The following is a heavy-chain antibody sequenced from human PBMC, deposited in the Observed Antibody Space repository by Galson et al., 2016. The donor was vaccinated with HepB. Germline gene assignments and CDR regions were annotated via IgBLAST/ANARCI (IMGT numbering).Heavy chain of an antibody. D-gene: IGHD1-26*01. V-gene: IGHV1-18*04. J-gene: IGHJ6*03. CDR3: ARDWDFNMDG. CDR2: SNLYDGTI. Sequence: SVTVSCKASGYIFTSSGISWMRQAPGQGLEWVGWSNLYDGTINYARKFQGRVSLTTDTSTSTAYMELRSLRFDDTAVYYCARDWDFNMDGWGKGTTVTVSS. CDR1: GYIFTSSG.